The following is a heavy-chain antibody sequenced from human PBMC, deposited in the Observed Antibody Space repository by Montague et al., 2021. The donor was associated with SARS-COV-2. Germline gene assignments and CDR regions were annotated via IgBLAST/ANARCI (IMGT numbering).Heavy chain of an antibody. CDR3: AKDFMSLMVYAMVYYYYGMDV. CDR1: GFTFSSYG. D-gene: IGHD2-8*01. Sequence: SLRLSCAASGFTFSSYGMHWVRQAPGKGLEWVAVISYDGSNKYYADSVKGRFTISRDNFKNTLYLQMNSLRAEDTAVCYCAKDFMSLMVYAMVYYYYGMDVWGQGTTVTVSS. J-gene: IGHJ6*02. CDR2: ISYDGSNK. V-gene: IGHV3-30*18.